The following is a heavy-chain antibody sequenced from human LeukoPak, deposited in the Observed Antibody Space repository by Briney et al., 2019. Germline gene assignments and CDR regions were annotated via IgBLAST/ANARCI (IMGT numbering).Heavy chain of an antibody. V-gene: IGHV4-34*01. CDR1: GGSFSGYY. Sequence: SETLSLTCAVYGGSFSGYYWSWIRQPPGKGLEWIGEINHSGSTNYNPSLKSRVTISVDTSKNQFSLKLSSVTAEDTAVYYCARDTREPITMIVVVNAFDIWGQGTMVTVSS. CDR2: INHSGST. CDR3: ARDTREPITMIVVVNAFDI. J-gene: IGHJ3*02. D-gene: IGHD3-22*01.